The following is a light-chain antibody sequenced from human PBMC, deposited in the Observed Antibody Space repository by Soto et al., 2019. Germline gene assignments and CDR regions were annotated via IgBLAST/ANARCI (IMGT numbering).Light chain of an antibody. V-gene: IGKV3-11*01. J-gene: IGKJ5*01. CDR2: GAF. CDR3: QQRNVWPPVT. CDR1: PSVTNF. Sequence: EIVLTQSPATLSLSPGERATLSCRASPSVTNFLAWYQQKPGQAPRLLIYGAFNSATGIPARFSGSGSGTDFTLTISSLEPDDAAVYYCQQRNVWPPVTFGQGTRLEIK.